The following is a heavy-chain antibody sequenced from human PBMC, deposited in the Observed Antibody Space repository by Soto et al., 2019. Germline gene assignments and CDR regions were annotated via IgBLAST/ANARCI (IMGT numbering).Heavy chain of an antibody. V-gene: IGHV4-61*01. D-gene: IGHD3-3*01. CDR3: ARGRITILV. CDR2: IFCSGSA. Sequence: SETLSLTCTLSGGSVSSGSYYWHWIRQPPGKGLEWIGYIFCSGSANYNPSLKSRVTMSVDTARNQFSLKLNSVTAADTAVYYCARGRITILVWGQGTLVTGSS. J-gene: IGHJ4*02. CDR1: GGSVSSGSYY.